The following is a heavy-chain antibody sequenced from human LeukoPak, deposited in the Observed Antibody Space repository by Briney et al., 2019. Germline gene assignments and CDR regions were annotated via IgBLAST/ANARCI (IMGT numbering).Heavy chain of an antibody. J-gene: IGHJ6*03. D-gene: IGHD3-3*01. V-gene: IGHV1-2*02. CDR2: INPNSGGT. Sequence: ASVKVSCKASGYTFTGYCMHWVRQAPGQGLEWMGWINPNSGGTNYAQKFQGRVTMTRDTSISTAYMELSRLRSDDTAVYYCARGSTHYDFWSGYSDMDVWGKGTTVTVSS. CDR1: GYTFTGYC. CDR3: ARGSTHYDFWSGYSDMDV.